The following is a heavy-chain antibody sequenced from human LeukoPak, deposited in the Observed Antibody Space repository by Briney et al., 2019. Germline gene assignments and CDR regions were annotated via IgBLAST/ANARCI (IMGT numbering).Heavy chain of an antibody. J-gene: IGHJ5*02. D-gene: IGHD5-18*01. CDR1: GGSISSSSYY. CDR2: IYYSGST. V-gene: IGHV4-39*01. Sequence: SETLSLTCTVSGGSISSSSYYWGWIRQPPGKGLEWIGSIYYSGSTYYNPSLKSRVTISVDTSKNQFSLKLSSVTAADTAVYYGAKQTVAPWIQLWTPSNWFDPWGQGTLVPVSS. CDR3: AKQTVAPWIQLWTPSNWFDP.